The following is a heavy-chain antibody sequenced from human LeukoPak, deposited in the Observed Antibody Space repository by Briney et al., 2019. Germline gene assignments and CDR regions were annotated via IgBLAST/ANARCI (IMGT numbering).Heavy chain of an antibody. D-gene: IGHD3-9*01. Sequence: GGSLRLSCAASGFTFSSYAMSWVRQAPGKGLEWVSAISGSGGSTYYADSVKGRFTISRDNSKNTLYLQMNSLSAEDTAVYYCARDHHEILTGYYTPFDYWGQGTLVTVSS. V-gene: IGHV3-23*01. CDR1: GFTFSSYA. CDR3: ARDHHEILTGYYTPFDY. CDR2: ISGSGGST. J-gene: IGHJ4*02.